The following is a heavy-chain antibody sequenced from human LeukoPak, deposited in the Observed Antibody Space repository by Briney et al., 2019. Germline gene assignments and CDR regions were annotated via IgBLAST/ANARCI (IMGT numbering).Heavy chain of an antibody. CDR3: ARGTTMVRGRRFYYYYMDV. Sequence: GGSLRLSCAASGFTFSSYWMSWVRQAPGKGLEWVSAISGSGGSTYYADSVKGRFTISRDNSKNTLYLQMNSLRAEDTALYYCARGTTMVRGRRFYYYYMDVWGKGTTVTVSS. CDR2: ISGSGGST. V-gene: IGHV3-23*01. D-gene: IGHD3-10*01. J-gene: IGHJ6*03. CDR1: GFTFSSYW.